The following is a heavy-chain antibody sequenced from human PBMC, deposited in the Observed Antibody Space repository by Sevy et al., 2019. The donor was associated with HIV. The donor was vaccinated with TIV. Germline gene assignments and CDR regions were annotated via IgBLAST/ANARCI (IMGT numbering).Heavy chain of an antibody. Sequence: GGSLRLSCAVSGFTFSDFAMTWVRQAPGKGLEWVASVEGDGSGIYADSVKGRFTISRDNSRSTLHLQMNNLRAEDSAVYYCVRDATARNGLWDWLDPWGQGALVTVSS. J-gene: IGHJ5*02. CDR2: VEGDGSGI. D-gene: IGHD2-21*01. V-gene: IGHV3-23*01. CDR1: GFTFSDFA. CDR3: VRDATARNGLWDWLDP.